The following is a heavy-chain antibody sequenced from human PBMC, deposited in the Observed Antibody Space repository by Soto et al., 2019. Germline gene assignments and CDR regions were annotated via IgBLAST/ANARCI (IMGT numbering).Heavy chain of an antibody. CDR1: GGSISSSSYY. CDR3: ARLTMVRGVIIKGSFDY. CDR2: IYYSGST. Sequence: QLQLQESGPGLVKPSETLSLTCTVSGGSISSSSYYWGWIRQPPGKGLEWIGSIYYSGSTYYNPSLKSRVTISVXXSXNXXSLKLSSVTAADTAVYYCARLTMVRGVIIKGSFDYWGQGTLVTVSS. V-gene: IGHV4-39*01. J-gene: IGHJ4*02. D-gene: IGHD3-10*01.